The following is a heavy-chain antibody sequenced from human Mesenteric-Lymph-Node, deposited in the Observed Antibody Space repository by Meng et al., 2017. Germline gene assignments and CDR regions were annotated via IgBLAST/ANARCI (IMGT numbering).Heavy chain of an antibody. V-gene: IGHV3-30*01. CDR1: GFTFSSYA. Sequence: GGSLRLSCAASGFTFSSYAMHWLRQAPGKGLEWVAVISYDGSNKYYADSVKGRFTISRDNSKNTLYLQMNSLRAEDTAVYYCAKRGTYYYDSSGYYFDYWGQGTLVTVSS. CDR3: AKRGTYYYDSSGYYFDY. CDR2: ISYDGSNK. D-gene: IGHD3-22*01. J-gene: IGHJ4*02.